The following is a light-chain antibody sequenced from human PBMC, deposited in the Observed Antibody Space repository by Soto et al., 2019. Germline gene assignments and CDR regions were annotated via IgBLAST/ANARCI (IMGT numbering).Light chain of an antibody. J-gene: IGKJ1*01. CDR3: QQYQNWPRT. Sequence: EILLTQSPATLSVSPGERATLSCRASQSIRNGLAWIQQKPGQAPRLLIYDTSTRATDIPARFSGSGSGTEFTLTISSLQSEDFAVYYCQQYQNWPRTFGQGTKVEIK. V-gene: IGKV3-15*01. CDR2: DTS. CDR1: QSIRNG.